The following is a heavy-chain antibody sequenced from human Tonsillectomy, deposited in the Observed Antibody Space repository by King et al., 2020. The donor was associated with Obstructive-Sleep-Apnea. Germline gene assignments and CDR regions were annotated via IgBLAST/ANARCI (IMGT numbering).Heavy chain of an antibody. V-gene: IGHV4-34*01. CDR1: GGSFSGYY. D-gene: IGHD7-27*01. CDR3: ARSRWGFDY. CDR2: INHSGST. Sequence: VQLQQWGAGLLKPSETLSLTCAVYGGSFSGYYWSWFRQPPGKGLEWIGEINHSGSTNYNPSLKSRVTISVDTSKNQFSLKLSSVTAADTAVYYCARSRWGFDYWGQGTLVTVSS. J-gene: IGHJ4*02.